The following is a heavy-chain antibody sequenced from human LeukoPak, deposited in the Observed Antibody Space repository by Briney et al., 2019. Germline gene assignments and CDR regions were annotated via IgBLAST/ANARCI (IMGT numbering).Heavy chain of an antibody. D-gene: IGHD2-15*01. CDR1: GGSISSYY. Sequence: PSETLSLTCTVSGGSISSYYWSWIRQPPGKGLEWIGYIYYSGRTNYNPSLKRRVTISVDKSKNQFSLKLSSVTAADTAVYYCARYGSYCSGGSCYYGMDVWGQGTTVTVSS. CDR2: IYYSGRT. V-gene: IGHV4-59*01. CDR3: ARYGSYCSGGSCYYGMDV. J-gene: IGHJ6*02.